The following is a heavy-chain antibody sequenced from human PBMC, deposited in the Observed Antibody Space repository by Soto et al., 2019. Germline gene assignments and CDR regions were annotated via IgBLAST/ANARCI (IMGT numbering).Heavy chain of an antibody. Sequence: GASVTVSCKASGYTFTVYYMHWVRQAPGQGLEWMGWINPKSGGTMYPQKFQGRVTMTWDTSISTAYMALTRLRSDDTAVYYCASALEKGAASPGLDYGGQGPLGTVSS. CDR2: INPKSGGT. D-gene: IGHD1-1*01. V-gene: IGHV1-2*02. CDR1: GYTFTVYY. CDR3: ASALEKGAASPGLDY. J-gene: IGHJ4*02.